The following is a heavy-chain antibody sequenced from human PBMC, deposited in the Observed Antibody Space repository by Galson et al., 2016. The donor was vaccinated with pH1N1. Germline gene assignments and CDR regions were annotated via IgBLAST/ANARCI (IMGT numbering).Heavy chain of an antibody. CDR2: IYTSGST. CDR3: ARSLYGYGSGTYELDN. J-gene: IGHJ4*02. Sequence: SETLSLTCSVSGGSISSWYWSWIRQSAGKGLEWSGRIYTSGSTNYNPSLNSRVTMSIDTSKSQFSLKLTSVTAADTAVYYCARSLYGYGSGTYELDNWGQGTRVTVSS. V-gene: IGHV4-4*07. D-gene: IGHD3-10*01. CDR1: GGSISSWY.